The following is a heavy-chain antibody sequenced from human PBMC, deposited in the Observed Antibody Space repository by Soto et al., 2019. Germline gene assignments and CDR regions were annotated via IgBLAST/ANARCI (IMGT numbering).Heavy chain of an antibody. CDR2: ISAYNGNT. D-gene: IGHD3-3*01. Sequence: ASVKVSCKASGYTFTSYGISWVRQAPGQGLEWMGWISAYNGNTNYAQKLQGRVTMTTDTSTSTAYMELRSLRSDDTAVYYCARDHRCGVVPPCVNWFDPWGQGTLVTVSS. V-gene: IGHV1-18*01. CDR3: ARDHRCGVVPPCVNWFDP. J-gene: IGHJ5*02. CDR1: GYTFTSYG.